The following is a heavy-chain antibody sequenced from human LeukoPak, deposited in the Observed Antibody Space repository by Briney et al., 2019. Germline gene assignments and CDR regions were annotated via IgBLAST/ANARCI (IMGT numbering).Heavy chain of an antibody. V-gene: IGHV3-7*03. CDR2: IKQDGSHK. CDR1: GFTLRSNW. J-gene: IGHJ4*02. CDR3: AKGRSQYTRNNPDY. Sequence: GGSLRLSCAASGFTLRSNWMSWVRQAPGKGLEWVANIKQDGSHKNYADSVKGRFTISRDNSKNTLYLQMNSLRAEDTALYFCAKGRSQYTRNNPDYWGQGTLVTVSS. D-gene: IGHD6-6*01.